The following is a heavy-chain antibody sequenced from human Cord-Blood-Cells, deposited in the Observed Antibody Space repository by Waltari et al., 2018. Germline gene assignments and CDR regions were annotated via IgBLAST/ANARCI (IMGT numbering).Heavy chain of an antibody. J-gene: IGHJ5*02. D-gene: IGHD2-2*01. CDR2: IIPIFGTA. V-gene: IGHV1-69*01. CDR1: GGTFSSYA. Sequence: QVQLVQSGAEVKKPGSSVKVSCKASGGTFSSYAITWGQQAPGQGLEWMGGIIPIFGTANYAQKFQGRVTITADESTSTAYMELSSLRSEDTAVYYCARGYQLLYNWFDPWGQGTLVTVSS. CDR3: ARGYQLLYNWFDP.